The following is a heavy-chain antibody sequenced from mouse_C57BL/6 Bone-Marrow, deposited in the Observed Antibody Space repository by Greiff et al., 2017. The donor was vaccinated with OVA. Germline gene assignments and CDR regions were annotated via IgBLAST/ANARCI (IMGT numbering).Heavy chain of an antibody. CDR3: TTTYGNRAWFDY. CDR2: IDPDSGDT. Sequence: VQLQQSGAELVRPGASVKLSCTASGFNFTDDYMPWVKQRPEQGLEWIGWIDPDSGDTDYASKFKGKDTITADTSSNTAYLQLSSLTSEDTAVYYCTTTYGNRAWFDYWGQGTPVTVSA. V-gene: IGHV14-4*01. D-gene: IGHD2-1*01. J-gene: IGHJ3*01. CDR1: GFNFTDDY.